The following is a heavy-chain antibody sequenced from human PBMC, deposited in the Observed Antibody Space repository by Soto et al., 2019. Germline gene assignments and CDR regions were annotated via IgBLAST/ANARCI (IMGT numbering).Heavy chain of an antibody. CDR1: GGTSRSLS. CDR3: ARDTHSAGGWFDT. D-gene: IGHD2-15*01. Sequence: QVQLVQSGAEVKKPGSSVKVSCKASGGTSRSLSITWVRQAPGQGLEWMGGITPLFGIPNYPQKFQGRLTITADKSTGTDYLELSSLRSADTAVYYCARDTHSAGGWFDTWGRGTLVTVSS. CDR2: ITPLFGIP. J-gene: IGHJ5*02. V-gene: IGHV1-69*17.